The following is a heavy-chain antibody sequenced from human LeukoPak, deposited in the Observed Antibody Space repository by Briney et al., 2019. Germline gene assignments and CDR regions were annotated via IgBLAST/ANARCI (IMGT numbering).Heavy chain of an antibody. J-gene: IGHJ5*02. V-gene: IGHV4-59*12. D-gene: IGHD3-3*01. CDR1: GGSISSYY. CDR2: IYYSGST. CDR3: ARSEYYDFWSGFNWFDP. Sequence: SETLSLTCTVSGGSISSYYWSWMRQPPGKGLEWIGYIYYSGSTNYNPSLKSRVTISVDTSKNQFSLKLSSVTAADTAVYYCARSEYYDFWSGFNWFDPWGQGTLVTVSS.